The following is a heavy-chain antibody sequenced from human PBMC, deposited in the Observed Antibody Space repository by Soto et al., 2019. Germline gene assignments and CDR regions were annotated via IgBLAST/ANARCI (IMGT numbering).Heavy chain of an antibody. CDR3: ARRTGVGGSWFFDY. J-gene: IGHJ4*02. Sequence: SETLSLTCTVSGGSINTYYWGWIRQTPGKGLEWVATIYYSGTTYYNPSLKSRVIISVDTSKNQFSLKVNSVTAADTAVYYCARRTGVGGSWFFDYWGQGTLVTVSS. CDR2: IYYSGTT. CDR1: GGSINTYY. D-gene: IGHD3-10*01. V-gene: IGHV4-39*01.